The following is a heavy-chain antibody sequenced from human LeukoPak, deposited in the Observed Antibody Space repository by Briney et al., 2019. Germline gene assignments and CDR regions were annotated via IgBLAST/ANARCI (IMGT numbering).Heavy chain of an antibody. D-gene: IGHD6-13*01. CDR2: IYSGGST. CDR3: ARGSAAAADY. J-gene: IGHJ4*02. V-gene: IGHV3-53*01. CDR1: GGSISSYY. Sequence: ETLSLTCTVSGGSISSYYWSWVRQAPGKGLEWVSVIYSGGSTYYADSVKGRFTISRDNSKNTLYLQMNSLRAEDTAVYYCARGSAAAADYWGQGTLVTVSS.